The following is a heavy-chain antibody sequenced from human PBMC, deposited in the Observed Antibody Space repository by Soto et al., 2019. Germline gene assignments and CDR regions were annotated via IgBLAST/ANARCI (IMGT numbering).Heavy chain of an antibody. CDR3: AREGGGGTIAFDY. V-gene: IGHV4-59*01. CDR1: AGSITSYY. J-gene: IGHJ4*02. Sequence: SETLSLTCTVSAGSITSYYWSWVRQSPGKGLEWIGYIYHSGHSNYNPSLKSRVTMSVDTPKSQFSLKLLSMTAADTAVYYCAREGGGGTIAFDYWGQGTQVTVSS. CDR2: IYHSGHS. D-gene: IGHD2-21*01.